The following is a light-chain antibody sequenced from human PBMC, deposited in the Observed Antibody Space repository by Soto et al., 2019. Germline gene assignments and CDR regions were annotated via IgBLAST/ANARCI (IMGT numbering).Light chain of an antibody. J-gene: IGKJ4*01. Sequence: EIVLTQSPGTLSLSPGERATLSCRASQSVSNSLAWYQQKPGQAPRLLIYDASNRATGIPARFSGSGSGTDFTLTISSLEPEDFAVYYCQQRSNWPPHTFGGGTKVDIK. CDR3: QQRSNWPPHT. V-gene: IGKV3-11*01. CDR1: QSVSNS. CDR2: DAS.